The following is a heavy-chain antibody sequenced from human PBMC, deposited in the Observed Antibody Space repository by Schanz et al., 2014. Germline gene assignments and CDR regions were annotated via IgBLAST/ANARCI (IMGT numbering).Heavy chain of an antibody. J-gene: IGHJ1*01. Sequence: VQLVESGGGLVKPGGSLRLSCAASGFTFRDYYMSWIRQAPGKGLEWVSDISSGSSYANYADSVKGRFTISRDNAKNSLYLQMNSLRAEDTAVYYCASGVHVSSLQKGLQFWGRGTLXIVSS. D-gene: IGHD3-10*01. V-gene: IGHV3-11*05. CDR1: GFTFRDYY. CDR2: ISSGSSYA. CDR3: ASGVHVSSLQKGLQF.